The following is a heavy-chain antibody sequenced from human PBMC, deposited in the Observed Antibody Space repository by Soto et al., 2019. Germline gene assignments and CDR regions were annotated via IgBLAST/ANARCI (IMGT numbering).Heavy chain of an antibody. J-gene: IGHJ6*02. V-gene: IGHV4-39*01. CDR3: ARHPVGYYDILTGYPNYYYYGMDV. CDR2: IYYSGST. Sequence: SETLSLTCTVSGGSISSSSYYWVWIRHPPGKGLEWIGSIYYSGSTYYNPSLKSRVTISVDTSKNQFSLKLSSVTAADMAVYYCARHPVGYYDILTGYPNYYYYGMDVWGQGTTVTVSS. D-gene: IGHD3-9*01. CDR1: GGSISSSSYY.